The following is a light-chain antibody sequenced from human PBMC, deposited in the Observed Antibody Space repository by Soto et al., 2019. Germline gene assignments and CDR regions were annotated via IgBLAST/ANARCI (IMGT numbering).Light chain of an antibody. CDR3: ASYTGSSTYL. CDR1: SGDVGFYDF. J-gene: IGLJ3*02. CDR2: GVT. V-gene: IGLV2-14*03. Sequence: QSALTQPASMSGSPGQSITISCTGTSGDVGFYDFVSWYQQHPGKVPRMIIYGVTKRPSGVSHRFSGSKSGNTASLTISGLQVEDEAEYSCASYTGSSTYLFGGGTKVTDL.